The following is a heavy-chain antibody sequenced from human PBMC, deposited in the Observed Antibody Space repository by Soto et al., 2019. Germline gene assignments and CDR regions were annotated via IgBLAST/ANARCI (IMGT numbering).Heavy chain of an antibody. Sequence: GGSLRLSCATSGFTFRVYGMTWVRQAPGQGLEWVANIKSDGTEKYYVDSVRGRFTISRDNAENSLSLQMNSLRGEDTAMYYCARSIERSFDIWGRGAMVTVSS. V-gene: IGHV3-7*01. CDR3: ARSIERSFDI. J-gene: IGHJ3*02. CDR2: IKSDGTEK. CDR1: GFTFRVYG.